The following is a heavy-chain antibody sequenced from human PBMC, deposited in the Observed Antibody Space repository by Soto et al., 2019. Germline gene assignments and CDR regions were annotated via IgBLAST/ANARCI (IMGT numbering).Heavy chain of an antibody. D-gene: IGHD1-20*01. CDR2: IIPIFGTA. Sequence: SVKVYCKTSGCTFSSYAISWVRQAPGQGLEWMGGIIPIFGTANYAQKFQGRVTITADESTSTAYMELSSLRSEDTAVYYCASGTLNWNHRTLDYWGQGTLVTVSS. J-gene: IGHJ4*02. CDR3: ASGTLNWNHRTLDY. CDR1: GCTFSSYA. V-gene: IGHV1-69*13.